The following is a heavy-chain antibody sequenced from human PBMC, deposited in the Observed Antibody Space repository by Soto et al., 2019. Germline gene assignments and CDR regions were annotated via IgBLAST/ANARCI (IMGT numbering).Heavy chain of an antibody. CDR1: GGSISSGGYY. V-gene: IGHV4-31*03. J-gene: IGHJ4*02. CDR2: IYYSGST. D-gene: IGHD2-21*02. Sequence: SETLSLTCTVSGGSISSGGYYWSWIRQHPGKGLEWIGYIYYSGSTYYNPSLKSRVTISVDTSKNQFSLKLSSVTAADTAVYYCARATYRGGDCYSAFDYWGQGTLVTVSS. CDR3: ARATYRGGDCYSAFDY.